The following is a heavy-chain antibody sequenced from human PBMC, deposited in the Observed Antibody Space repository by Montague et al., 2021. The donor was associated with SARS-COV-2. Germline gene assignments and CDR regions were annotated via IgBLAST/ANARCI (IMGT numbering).Heavy chain of an antibody. J-gene: IGHJ6*02. Sequence: SLRLSCAASGFTFSSYAMHWVRQAPGKGLEWVAVISYDGGNKYYVDSVKGRFAISRDNSKNTLYLQMNSLRAEDTAVYYCAREGRYFDWLLNYDYCGMDVWGQGTTVIVSS. CDR1: GFTFSSYA. CDR3: AREGRYFDWLLNYDYCGMDV. CDR2: ISYDGGNK. V-gene: IGHV3-30*09. D-gene: IGHD3-9*01.